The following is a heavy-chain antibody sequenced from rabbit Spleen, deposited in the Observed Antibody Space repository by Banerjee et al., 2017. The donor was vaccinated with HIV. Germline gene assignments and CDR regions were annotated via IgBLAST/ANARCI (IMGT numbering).Heavy chain of an antibody. CDR3: ARLGSGAFNL. V-gene: IGHV1S47*01. J-gene: IGHJ4*01. D-gene: IGHD1-1*01. Sequence: QEQLVESGGGLVKPEGSLKLSCTASGFSFSNKAVMCWVRQAPGKGLEWIAYIYTAGGSTYYASWAKGRFTITRSTSLNTVTLQLNSLTAADTATYFCARLGSGAFNLWVPGTLVTVS. CDR2: IYTAGGST. CDR1: GFSFSNKA.